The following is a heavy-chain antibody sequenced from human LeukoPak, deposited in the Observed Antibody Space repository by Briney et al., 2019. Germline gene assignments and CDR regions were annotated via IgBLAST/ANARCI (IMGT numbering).Heavy chain of an antibody. CDR2: IRYDGSNK. Sequence: PGGSLRLSCAASGFTFSSYGMHWVRQAPGKGLEWVAFIRYDGSNKYYADSVKGRFTISRDNSKNTLYLQMNSLRAEDTAVYYCAKDRAGYSSSWYVDYWGQGTLVTVSS. J-gene: IGHJ4*02. CDR1: GFTFSSYG. CDR3: AKDRAGYSSSWYVDY. D-gene: IGHD6-13*01. V-gene: IGHV3-30*02.